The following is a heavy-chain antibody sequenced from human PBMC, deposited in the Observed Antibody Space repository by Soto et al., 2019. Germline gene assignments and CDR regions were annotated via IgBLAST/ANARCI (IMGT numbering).Heavy chain of an antibody. CDR1: GFSFSDYY. CDR2: ISSSGTYT. V-gene: IGHV3-11*06. CDR3: ARAKLVVEGRFDY. J-gene: IGHJ4*02. Sequence: GGSLRLSCAASGFSFSDYYMNWIRQAPGKGLEWISYISSSGTYTNYADSVRGRFTMSRDSAKNSLFLQMDGLRAEDTAVYYCARAKLVVEGRFDYWGQGTLVTVSS. D-gene: IGHD3-22*01.